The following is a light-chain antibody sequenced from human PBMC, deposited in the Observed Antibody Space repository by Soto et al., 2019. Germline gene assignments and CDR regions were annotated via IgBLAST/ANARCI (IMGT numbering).Light chain of an antibody. Sequence: QLVLTQSPSASASLGASVNLTCTLSSGHSSYAIAWHQQQPEKGPRYLMKVNNDGSHSKGDGIPDRFSGSSSGAERYLTISGLQSEDEADYYCQTWGTGIVVFGGGTKLTVL. CDR1: SGHSSYA. CDR2: VNNDGSH. V-gene: IGLV4-69*01. J-gene: IGLJ3*02. CDR3: QTWGTGIVV.